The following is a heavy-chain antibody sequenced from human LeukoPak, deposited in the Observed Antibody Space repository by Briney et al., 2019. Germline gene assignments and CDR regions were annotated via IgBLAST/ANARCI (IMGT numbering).Heavy chain of an antibody. Sequence: ASVKVSCKASGYSFTFTSIGITWVRQATGQGLEWMGWMNPNSGNTGYAQKFQGRVTVTRNTSISTAYMELSSLRSEDTAVYYCARGQNPWNDRGYDFWSGYYSYYYYGMDVWGQGTTVTVSS. CDR3: ARGQNPWNDRGYDFWSGYYSYYYYGMDV. CDR1: GYSFTFTSIG. V-gene: IGHV1-8*01. D-gene: IGHD3-3*01. J-gene: IGHJ6*02. CDR2: MNPNSGNT.